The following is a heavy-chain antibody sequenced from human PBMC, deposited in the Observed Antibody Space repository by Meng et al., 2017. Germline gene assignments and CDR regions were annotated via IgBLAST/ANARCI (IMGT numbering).Heavy chain of an antibody. V-gene: IGHV1-2*06. CDR3: ARDEDISAAGKLFGDY. Sequence: QVQLVQSGPEVKKPGASVKLSCKPSGYTFAAYWIHWLRQAPGQGLEWMGRIDPNNDHTQYAQNFRGRVTMTSDTSISTVYMELNGLRSDDTAVYYCARDEDISAAGKLFGDYWGQGTLVTVSS. D-gene: IGHD6-13*01. CDR1: GYTFAAYW. J-gene: IGHJ4*02. CDR2: IDPNNDHT.